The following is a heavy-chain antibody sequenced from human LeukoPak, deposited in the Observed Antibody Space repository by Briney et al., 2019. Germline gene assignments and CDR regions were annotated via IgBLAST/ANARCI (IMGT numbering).Heavy chain of an antibody. Sequence: GGSLRLSCAASGFTFDDYAMDWVRQAPGKGLEWVSGISWNSGSIGYADSVKGRFTISRGNAKNSLYLQMNSLRAEDTALYYCARTFGGVIAPFDYWGQGTLVTVSS. CDR3: ARTFGGVIAPFDY. CDR2: ISWNSGSI. D-gene: IGHD3-16*02. J-gene: IGHJ4*02. CDR1: GFTFDDYA. V-gene: IGHV3-9*01.